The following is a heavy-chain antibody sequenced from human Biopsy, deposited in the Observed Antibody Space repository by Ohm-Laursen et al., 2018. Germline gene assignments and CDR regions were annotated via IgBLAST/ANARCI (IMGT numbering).Heavy chain of an antibody. V-gene: IGHV3-30*18. CDR2: ITHDGSKT. Sequence: SLRLSCSASGFTFSDYAMHWVRQAPGKGLEWVAIITHDGSKTYYADSVEGRFTISRDQFKSTVYLQLNSLRTEDAAIYYCTKERRGWYSERWGQGTLVTVSS. CDR1: GFTFSDYA. D-gene: IGHD6-19*01. CDR3: TKERRGWYSER. J-gene: IGHJ4*02.